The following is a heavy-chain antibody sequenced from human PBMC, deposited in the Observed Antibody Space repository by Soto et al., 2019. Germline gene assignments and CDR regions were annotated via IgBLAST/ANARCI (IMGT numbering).Heavy chain of an antibody. J-gene: IGHJ3*02. CDR3: AKLYHYYDSSGYYSDALDI. D-gene: IGHD3-22*01. Sequence: PGGSLRLSCEASGFTFRSYAMMWVRQAPGQGLEWVSTVRGSGHSSYDADSVKGRFTISRDNSKNTLYLRMGSLRSEDTAVYYCAKLYHYYDSSGYYSDALDIWGQGTQVTVSS. CDR2: VRGSGHSS. V-gene: IGHV3-23*01. CDR1: GFTFRSYA.